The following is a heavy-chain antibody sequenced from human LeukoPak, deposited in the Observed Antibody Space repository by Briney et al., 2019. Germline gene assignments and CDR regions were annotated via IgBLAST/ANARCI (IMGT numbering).Heavy chain of an antibody. CDR2: IYSGGST. J-gene: IGHJ4*02. CDR3: AREAPLLWFGELLPTYFDY. CDR1: GFTVSSNY. Sequence: GRSLRLSCAASGFTVSSNYMSWVRQAPGKGLEWVSVIYSGGSTYYADSVKGRFTISRDNSKNTLYLQMNSLRAEDTAVYYCAREAPLLWFGELLPTYFDYWGQGTLVTVSS. D-gene: IGHD3-10*01. V-gene: IGHV3-66*01.